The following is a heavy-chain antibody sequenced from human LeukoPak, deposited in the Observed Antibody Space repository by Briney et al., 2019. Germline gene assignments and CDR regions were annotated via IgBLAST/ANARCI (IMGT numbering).Heavy chain of an antibody. Sequence: GGSLRPSCAASGFTFSSYAMSWVRQAPGKGLEWVSAISGSGGSTYYADSVKGRFTISRDNSKNTLYLQMNSLRAEDTAVYYCAKGNTMVRGVIDYWGQGTLVTVSS. D-gene: IGHD3-10*01. CDR2: ISGSGGST. J-gene: IGHJ4*02. V-gene: IGHV3-23*01. CDR1: GFTFSSYA. CDR3: AKGNTMVRGVIDY.